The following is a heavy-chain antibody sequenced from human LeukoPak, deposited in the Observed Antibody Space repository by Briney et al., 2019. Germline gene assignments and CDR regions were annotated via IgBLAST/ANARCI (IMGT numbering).Heavy chain of an antibody. Sequence: PGGSLRLSCAASGFTFSSYGMHWVRQAPGKGLEWVAVISYDGSNKYYADSVKGRFTISRDNSKNTLYLQMNSLRAEDTAVYYCAKIPISYYDYVWGSYRYVHYWGQGTLVTVFS. CDR3: AKIPISYYDYVWGSYRYVHY. J-gene: IGHJ4*02. CDR1: GFTFSSYG. D-gene: IGHD3-16*02. CDR2: ISYDGSNK. V-gene: IGHV3-30*18.